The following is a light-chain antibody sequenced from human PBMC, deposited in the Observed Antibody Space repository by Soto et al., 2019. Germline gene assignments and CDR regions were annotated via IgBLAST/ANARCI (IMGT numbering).Light chain of an antibody. CDR2: DAS. CDR3: QHRSNWPPYT. J-gene: IGKJ2*01. Sequence: EIVLTQSPALSLSPGERATLSCRVSQSVSSYLAWYQQKPGQAPRLLIYDASNRATGIPARFSGSGSGTDFTLTISSLEPEDFAVYYCQHRSNWPPYTFGQGTKLEIK. CDR1: QSVSSY. V-gene: IGKV3-11*01.